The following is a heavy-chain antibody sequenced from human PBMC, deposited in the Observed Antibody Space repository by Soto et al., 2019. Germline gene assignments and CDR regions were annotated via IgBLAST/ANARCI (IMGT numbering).Heavy chain of an antibody. CDR3: ATSGWYHWFDP. CDR2: IYYSGST. Sequence: PSETLSLTCAVSGGSISSGGYSWSWIRQPPGKGLEWIGYIYYSGSTNYNPSLKSRVTISVDTSKNQFSLKLSSVTAADTAVYYCATSGWYHWFDPWGQGTLVTVSS. D-gene: IGHD6-19*01. J-gene: IGHJ5*02. CDR1: GGSISSGGYS. V-gene: IGHV4-61*08.